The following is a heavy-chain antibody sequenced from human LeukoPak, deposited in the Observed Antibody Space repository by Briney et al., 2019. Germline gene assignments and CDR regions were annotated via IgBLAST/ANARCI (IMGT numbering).Heavy chain of an antibody. CDR3: AKDREYSSGWFGDY. V-gene: IGHV3-23*01. CDR1: GFTFSSYA. D-gene: IGHD6-19*01. CDR2: ISGSGGST. Sequence: GGSLRLSCAASGFTFSSYAMSWVRQAPGKGLEWVSAISGSGGSTYYADSVKGRFTISRDNSKNTLYLQMNSLRAEDTAAYYCAKDREYSSGWFGDYWGQGTLVTVSS. J-gene: IGHJ4*02.